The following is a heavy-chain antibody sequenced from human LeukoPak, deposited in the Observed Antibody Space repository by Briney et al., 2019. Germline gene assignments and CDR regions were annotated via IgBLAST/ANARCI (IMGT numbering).Heavy chain of an antibody. Sequence: GGSLRLSCAASGLTFSGYDMHWVRQAPGEGLEWVAVIWYDGSNKYYADSVKGRFTISRDNSKNTLYLQMNSLRAEDTAVYYCARELSVSSGYYHYYYGMDVWGQGTTVTVSS. J-gene: IGHJ6*02. V-gene: IGHV3-33*08. CDR3: ARELSVSSGYYHYYYGMDV. D-gene: IGHD3-22*01. CDR1: GLTFSGYD. CDR2: IWYDGSNK.